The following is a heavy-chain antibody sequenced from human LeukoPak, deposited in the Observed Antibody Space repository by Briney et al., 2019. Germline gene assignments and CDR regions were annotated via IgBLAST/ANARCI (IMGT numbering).Heavy chain of an antibody. J-gene: IGHJ3*02. CDR1: GFTFSDYY. CDR3: ARPRGGAYAGAFDI. D-gene: IGHD1-26*01. Sequence: GGSLRLSRAASGFTFSDYYMSWIRQAPGKGLEWVSYISSSSSYTNYADSVKRRFTISRDNAKNSLYLQMNSLRAEDTAVYYCARPRGGAYAGAFDIWGQATVAAVSS. V-gene: IGHV3-11*06. CDR2: ISSSSSYT.